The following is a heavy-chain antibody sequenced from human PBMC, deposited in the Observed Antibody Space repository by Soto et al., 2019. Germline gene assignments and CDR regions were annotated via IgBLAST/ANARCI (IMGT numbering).Heavy chain of an antibody. CDR2: ISRFSDRT. CDR3: ARVGPYFGEFAYFDY. V-gene: IGHV3-21*06. J-gene: IGHJ4*02. D-gene: IGHD3-10*01. Sequence: GRSLGLSCSASGFNFNSYTMNWVRQAPGKGLEWVSSISRFSDRTYYADSVKGRFAIFRANAENSVYLQVNSLRAEDTAVYYCARVGPYFGEFAYFDYWGQGTPVTVSS. CDR1: GFNFNSYT.